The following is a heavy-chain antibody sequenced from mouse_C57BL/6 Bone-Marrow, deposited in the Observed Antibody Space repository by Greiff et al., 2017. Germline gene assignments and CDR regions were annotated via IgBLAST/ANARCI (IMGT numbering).Heavy chain of an antibody. Sequence: QVQLKESGAELVRPGSSVKLSCKASGYTFTSYWMDWVKQRPGQGLEWIGNIYPSDSATHYNQKFKDKATLTVDQSSSTAYMQLSSLTSEVSAGYYCARDTIVTTEDYWGQGTTLTVSS. CDR2: IYPSDSAT. D-gene: IGHD2-5*01. J-gene: IGHJ2*01. CDR1: GYTFTSYW. V-gene: IGHV1-61*01. CDR3: ARDTIVTTEDY.